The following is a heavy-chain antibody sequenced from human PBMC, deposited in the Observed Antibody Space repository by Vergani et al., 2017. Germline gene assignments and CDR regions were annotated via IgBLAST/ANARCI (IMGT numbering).Heavy chain of an antibody. Sequence: QVQLQESGPGLVKPSETLSLTCTVSGGSISSYYWSWIRQPPGKGLEWIGYISYSGSTNYNPSLKSRVTISVDTSKNQFSLKLSSVTAADTAVYYCARYTVWSDFDAFDIWGRGTMVTVSS. CDR3: ARYTVWSDFDAFDI. CDR2: ISYSGST. D-gene: IGHD3-3*01. CDR1: GGSISSYY. J-gene: IGHJ3*02. V-gene: IGHV4-59*08.